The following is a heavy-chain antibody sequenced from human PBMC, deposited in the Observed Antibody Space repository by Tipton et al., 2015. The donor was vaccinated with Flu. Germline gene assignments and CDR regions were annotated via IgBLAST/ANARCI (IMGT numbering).Heavy chain of an antibody. V-gene: IGHV4-39*07. Sequence: LSCSVSGGSISGTSYDWGWIRQPPGKGLEWIGSISYSGSSHYNSSLMSRLSLSVHTSRNQFSLSLTSVTAADTAVYFCARSPGGYTFDYWGQGTLVTVSS. CDR2: ISYSGSS. D-gene: IGHD5-12*01. CDR1: GGSISGTSYD. J-gene: IGHJ4*02. CDR3: ARSPGGYTFDY.